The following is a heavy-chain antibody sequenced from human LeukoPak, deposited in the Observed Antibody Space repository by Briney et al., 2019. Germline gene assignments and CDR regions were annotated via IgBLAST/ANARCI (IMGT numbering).Heavy chain of an antibody. J-gene: IGHJ4*02. D-gene: IGHD5-24*01. Sequence: GGSLRLSCAASGFTFSSYDMTWVRQAPGKGLEWVSYIGSAGGTISYSDSVKGRFTISRDNAKNSLYLQMNSLRAEDTAVYYCARGDGYDPFDYWGQGTLVTVSS. CDR3: ARGDGYDPFDY. CDR1: GFTFSSYD. CDR2: IGSAGGTI. V-gene: IGHV3-48*03.